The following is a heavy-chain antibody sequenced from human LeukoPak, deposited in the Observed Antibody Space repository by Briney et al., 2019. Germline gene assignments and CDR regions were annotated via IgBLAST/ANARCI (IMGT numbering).Heavy chain of an antibody. D-gene: IGHD2-2*01. Sequence: GASVKVSCKASGGTFSSYAISWVRQAPGQGLEWMGGIIPIFGTANYAQKFQGRVTITADESTSTAYMELSSLRSEDTAVYYCARVRGGDCSSTSCSIFDYWGQGTLVTVSS. CDR3: ARVRGGDCSSTSCSIFDY. CDR1: GGTFSSYA. J-gene: IGHJ4*02. V-gene: IGHV1-69*13. CDR2: IIPIFGTA.